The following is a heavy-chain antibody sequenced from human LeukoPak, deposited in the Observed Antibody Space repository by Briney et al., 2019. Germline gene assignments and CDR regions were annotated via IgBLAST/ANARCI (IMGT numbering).Heavy chain of an antibody. CDR2: IRYDGSNK. Sequence: GGSLRLFCAASGFTFSSYGMHWVRQAPGKGLEWVAFIRYDGSNKYYADSVKGRFTISRDNPKNTLYLQMNSLRAEDTAVYYCAKEKSILWFGEPNRFDYWGQGTLVTVSS. D-gene: IGHD3-10*01. J-gene: IGHJ4*02. V-gene: IGHV3-30*02. CDR3: AKEKSILWFGEPNRFDY. CDR1: GFTFSSYG.